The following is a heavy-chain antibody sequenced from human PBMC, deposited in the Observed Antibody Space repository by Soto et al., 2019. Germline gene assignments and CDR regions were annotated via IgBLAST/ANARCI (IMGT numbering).Heavy chain of an antibody. CDR3: ARVYYYDSSGYSYFDY. CDR1: GFTFSDYY. J-gene: IGHJ4*02. CDR2: ISSSSSYT. Sequence: QVQLVESGGGLVKPGGSLRLSCAASGFTFSDYYMSWIRQAPGKGLEWVSYISSSSSYTNYADSVKGRFTISRDNAKNSLYLQMTSLRAEDTAVYYCARVYYYDSSGYSYFDYWGQGTLVTVSS. V-gene: IGHV3-11*06. D-gene: IGHD3-22*01.